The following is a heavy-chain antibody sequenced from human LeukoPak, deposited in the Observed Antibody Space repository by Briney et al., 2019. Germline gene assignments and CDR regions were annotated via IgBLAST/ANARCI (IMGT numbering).Heavy chain of an antibody. CDR1: GGSISSYY. Sequence: SETLSLTCTVSGGSISSYYWSWIRQPAGKGLEWIGRIYTSGSTNYNPSLKSRVTMSVDTSKNQFSLTLSSVTAADTAVYYCASQSRSSGYSPGYYYYYMDVWGKGTTVTVSS. D-gene: IGHD3-22*01. V-gene: IGHV4-4*07. CDR3: ASQSRSSGYSPGYYYYYMDV. CDR2: IYTSGST. J-gene: IGHJ6*03.